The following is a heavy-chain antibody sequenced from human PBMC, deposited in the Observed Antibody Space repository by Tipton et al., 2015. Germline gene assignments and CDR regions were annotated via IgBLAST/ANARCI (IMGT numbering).Heavy chain of an antibody. D-gene: IGHD5-12*01. CDR1: GGSISSSTSY. Sequence: GLVKPSETLSLTCTVSGGSISSSTSYWVWIRQPPGKGLEWIGSIYYSGSTYYNPSLKSRVTISVDTSKNQFSLKLSSVTAADTAVYYCARGSVVAAIPFDYWGQGTLVTVSS. CDR3: ARGSVVAAIPFDY. V-gene: IGHV4-39*02. CDR2: IYYSGST. J-gene: IGHJ4*02.